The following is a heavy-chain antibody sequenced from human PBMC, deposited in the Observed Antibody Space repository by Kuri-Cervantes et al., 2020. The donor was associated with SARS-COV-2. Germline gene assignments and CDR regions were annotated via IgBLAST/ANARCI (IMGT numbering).Heavy chain of an antibody. V-gene: IGHV4-34*01. CDR3: ARELDCSSTSCSSTKISPAAFDI. CDR2: INHSGST. CDR1: GFTFSSYS. D-gene: IGHD2-2*01. J-gene: IGHJ3*02. Sequence: GSLRLSCAASGFTFSSYSMNWVRQAPGKGLEWIGEINHSGSTNYNPSLKSRVTISVDTSKNQFSLKLSSVTAADTAVYYCARELDCSSTSCSSTKISPAAFDIWGQGTMVTVSS.